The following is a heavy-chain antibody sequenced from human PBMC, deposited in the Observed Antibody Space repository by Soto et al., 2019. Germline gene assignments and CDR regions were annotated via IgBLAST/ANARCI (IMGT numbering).Heavy chain of an antibody. Sequence: SETLSLTCTVSGDSISTSNYYWGWIRQPPGKGLEWIGSIYYSGSTYYNPSLKSRVTISVDTSKNQFSLNLSSVTAADTAVYYCARDFCPVPTCYDLWGQGVLVTVSS. V-gene: IGHV4-39*02. J-gene: IGHJ4*02. CDR2: IYYSGST. CDR3: ARDFCPVPTCYDL. CDR1: GDSISTSNYY. D-gene: IGHD2-2*01.